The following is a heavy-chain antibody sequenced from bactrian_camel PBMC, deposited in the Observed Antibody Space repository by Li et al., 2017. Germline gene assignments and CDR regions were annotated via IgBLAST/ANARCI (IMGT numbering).Heavy chain of an antibody. CDR2: LDWRGIT. D-gene: IGHD4*01. Sequence: QLVESGGDSVQAGGSLRLSCAASGRNYVKWCMGWFRQVPGKEREGLATLDWRGITAYADSVKGRFTTSSDNAENTVYLLMNSLKPEDTGMYYCAAEVLDSDYDVRCQCEHRNQANFGVWSQGTQVTVS. V-gene: IGHV3S53*01. J-gene: IGHJ6*01. CDR3: AAEVLDSDYDVRCQCEHRNQANFGV. CDR1: GRNYVKWC.